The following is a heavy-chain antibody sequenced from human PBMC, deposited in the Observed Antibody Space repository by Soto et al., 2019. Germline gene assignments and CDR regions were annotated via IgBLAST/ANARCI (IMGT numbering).Heavy chain of an antibody. D-gene: IGHD6-19*01. V-gene: IGHV4-39*01. CDR1: GGSISSSSCY. CDR2: IYYSGST. CDR3: ARHRSYSSGWYVDY. Sequence: SETLSLTCTVAGGSISSSSCYWGWIRQPPGKGLEWIGSIYYSGSTYYNPSLKSRVTISVDTSKTRFSLKLTSVTAADTAVYYCARHRSYSSGWYVDYWGQGTPVTVSS. J-gene: IGHJ4*02.